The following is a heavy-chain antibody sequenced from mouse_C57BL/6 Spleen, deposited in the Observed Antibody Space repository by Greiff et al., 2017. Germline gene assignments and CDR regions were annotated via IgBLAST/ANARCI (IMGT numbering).Heavy chain of an antibody. CDR1: GYTFTSYW. J-gene: IGHJ2*01. CDR2: IHPNSGST. D-gene: IGHD4-1*01. V-gene: IGHV1-64*01. Sequence: QVQLQQPGAELVKPGASVKLSCQASGYTFTSYWMHWVKQRPGQGLEWIGMIHPNSGSTNYNEKFKSKATLTVDKSSSPAYMQLSDLTSEDSAVYYCARPVTGYCDYWGQGTTLTVSS. CDR3: ARPVTGYCDY.